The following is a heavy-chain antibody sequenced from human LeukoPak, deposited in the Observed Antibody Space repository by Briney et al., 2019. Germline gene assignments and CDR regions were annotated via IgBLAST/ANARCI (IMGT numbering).Heavy chain of an antibody. CDR2: LYPGGGT. CDR3: ATVGLLVRGRDSLPRFYFDL. D-gene: IGHD3-10*01. Sequence: GGSLRLSCAASGFIVSSNYMTWVRQAPGKGLEWVSVLYPGGGTYYKDSVKGRFTISGDNSDGKLYLQMNSLSAEDTAVYFCATVGLLVRGRDSLPRFYFDLWGQGTLVTVSS. V-gene: IGHV3-66*01. CDR1: GFIVSSNY. J-gene: IGHJ4*02.